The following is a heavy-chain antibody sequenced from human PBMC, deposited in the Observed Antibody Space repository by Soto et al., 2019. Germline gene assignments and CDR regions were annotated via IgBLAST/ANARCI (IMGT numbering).Heavy chain of an antibody. J-gene: IGHJ5*02. D-gene: IGHD2-2*02. CDR1: GGSISSGGYY. Sequence: PSETLSLTCTVSGGSISSGGYYWSWIRQHPGKGLEWIGYIHYSGTTYYNPSLKSRVTISLDTSENQFSLKLSSVTAADTAVYYCARTCSSTSCYIGRRVVDPWGQGTLVTVSS. V-gene: IGHV4-31*03. CDR3: ARTCSSTSCYIGRRVVDP. CDR2: IHYSGTT.